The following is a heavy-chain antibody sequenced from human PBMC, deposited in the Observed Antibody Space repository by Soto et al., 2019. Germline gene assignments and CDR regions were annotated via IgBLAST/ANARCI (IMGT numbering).Heavy chain of an antibody. D-gene: IGHD4-17*01. CDR2: ISSSGSTI. V-gene: IGHV3-11*01. CDR3: ARLTTEPIYYYYYMDV. CDR1: GFTFSDYY. Sequence: GGSLRLSCAASGFTFSDYYMSWIRQAPGKGLEWVSYISSSGSTIYYADSVKGRFTISRDNAKNSLYLQMNSLRAEDTAVYYCARLTTEPIYYYYYMDVWGKGTTVTVS. J-gene: IGHJ6*03.